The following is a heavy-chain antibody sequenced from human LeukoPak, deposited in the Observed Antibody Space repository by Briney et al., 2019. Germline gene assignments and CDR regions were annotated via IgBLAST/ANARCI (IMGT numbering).Heavy chain of an antibody. V-gene: IGHV3-30-3*01. D-gene: IGHD1-26*01. J-gene: IGHJ4*02. CDR2: ISYDGSNK. CDR3: ARDRLRSGSYFNY. Sequence: PGRSLRLSCAASGFTFSSYAMHWVRQAPGKGLEWVAVISYDGSNKCYADSVKGRFTISRDNSKNTLYLQMNSLRAEDTAVYYCARDRLRSGSYFNYWGQGTLVTVSS. CDR1: GFTFSSYA.